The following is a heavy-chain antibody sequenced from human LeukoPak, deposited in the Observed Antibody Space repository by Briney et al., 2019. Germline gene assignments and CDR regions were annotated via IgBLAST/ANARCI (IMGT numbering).Heavy chain of an antibody. D-gene: IGHD3-16*01. CDR3: ARNFLGELGYFDY. V-gene: IGHV4-34*01. Sequence: PSETLSFTCAVYGGSFSGYYWSWIRQPPGKGLEWIGEINHSGSTNYNPSLKSRVTISVDTSKNQFSLKLSSVTAADTAVYYCARNFLGELGYFDYWGQGTLVTVSS. J-gene: IGHJ4*02. CDR1: GGSFSGYY. CDR2: INHSGST.